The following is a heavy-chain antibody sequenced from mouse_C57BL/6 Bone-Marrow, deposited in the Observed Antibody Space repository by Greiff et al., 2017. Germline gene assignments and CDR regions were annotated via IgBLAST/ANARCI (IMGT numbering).Heavy chain of an antibody. J-gene: IGHJ1*03. CDR2: IHPSDSDT. Sequence: QVQLQQPGAELVKPGASVKLSCKASGYTFTSYWMHWVKQRPGRGLEWIGRIHPSDSDTNYNQKFKGKATLTVDKSSSTAYMQLSSLTSEDSAVYYCEIHPCSYWYFDVWGTGTTVTVSS. CDR1: GYTFTSYW. CDR3: EIHPCSYWYFDV. V-gene: IGHV1-74*01.